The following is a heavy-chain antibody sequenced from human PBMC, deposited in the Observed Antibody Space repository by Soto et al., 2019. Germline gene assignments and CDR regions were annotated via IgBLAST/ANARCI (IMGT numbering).Heavy chain of an antibody. V-gene: IGHV3-48*01. D-gene: IGHD6-13*01. J-gene: IGHJ5*02. CDR1: GFPFSSYS. CDR3: ARHPERIAQIGWFDP. CDR2: ISSSSSTI. Sequence: GGSLRLSFAASGFPFSSYSINWVRQAPGKGREWVSYISSSSSTIYYADSVKGRFTISRDNAKNSLYLQMNSLRAEDTAVYYCARHPERIAQIGWFDPWGQGTLVTVSS.